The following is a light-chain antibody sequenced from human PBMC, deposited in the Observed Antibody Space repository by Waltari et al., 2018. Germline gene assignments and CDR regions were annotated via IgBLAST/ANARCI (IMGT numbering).Light chain of an antibody. Sequence: QSVLTQPPSASGTPGQRVTISCSGSSSNIGRNTVNWYQQLPGTAPKLLIYSNNQRPSGVPDRFSGSKSGTSASLAISGLQSEDEADYYCAGWDDSLNGVVFGGGTKLTVL. V-gene: IGLV1-44*01. CDR3: AGWDDSLNGVV. CDR2: SNN. J-gene: IGLJ2*01. CDR1: SSNIGRNT.